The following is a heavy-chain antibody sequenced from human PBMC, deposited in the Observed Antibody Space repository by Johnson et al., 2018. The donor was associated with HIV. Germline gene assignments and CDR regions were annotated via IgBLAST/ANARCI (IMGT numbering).Heavy chain of an antibody. CDR1: GFTFRSYA. CDR2: ISYDGSHK. CDR3: AKGRGYDYDALDF. D-gene: IGHD5-12*01. V-gene: IGHV3-30-3*01. Sequence: QVQLVESGGGSVKPGGSLRLSCAASGFTFRSYAMHWVRQAPGKGLEWVALISYDGSHKFYADSVKGRFTISRDHSKNTLYLQMNSLRAEDTAVYYCAKGRGYDYDALDFWGQGTMVTVSS. J-gene: IGHJ3*01.